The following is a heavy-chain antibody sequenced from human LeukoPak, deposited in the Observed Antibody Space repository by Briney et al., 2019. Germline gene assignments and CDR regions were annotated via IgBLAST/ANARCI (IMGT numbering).Heavy chain of an antibody. CDR2: ISYDGSTK. D-gene: IGHD3-22*01. CDR3: AKRGPSGYYKYYFDY. V-gene: IGHV3-30*18. CDR1: GFTFSSYA. Sequence: GGSLRLSCAASGFTFSSYAMHWVRQAPGKGLEWVAVISYDGSTKYYADSVKGRFTISRDNSKNTLFLQMDSLRAEDTAVFYCAKRGPSGYYKYYFDYWGQGALVTVSS. J-gene: IGHJ4*02.